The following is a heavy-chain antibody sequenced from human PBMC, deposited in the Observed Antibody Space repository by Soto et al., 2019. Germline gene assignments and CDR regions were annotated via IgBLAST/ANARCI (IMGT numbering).Heavy chain of an antibody. CDR2: IYYSGST. V-gene: IGHV4-31*03. D-gene: IGHD1-26*01. CDR3: ARVYSGSYLVTSDDAFDI. CDR1: GGSISSGGYY. Sequence: QVQLQESGPGLVKPSQTLSLTCTVSGGSISSGGYYWSWIRQHPGKGLEWIGYIYYSGSTYYNPSLKSRVTISVDTSKNQFSLKLSSVTAAYTAVYYCARVYSGSYLVTSDDAFDIWGQGTMATVSS. J-gene: IGHJ3*02.